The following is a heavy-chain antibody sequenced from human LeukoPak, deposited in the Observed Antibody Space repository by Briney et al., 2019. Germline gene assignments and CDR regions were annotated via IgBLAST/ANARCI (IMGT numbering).Heavy chain of an antibody. CDR2: ISSDGSHK. CDR3: ARDQYSGGSSTFDY. Sequence: GGSLRLSCAASGFTFNSYAMHWVRQAPGKGLEWVAVISSDGSHKYYADSVKGRFTISRDSSKNTLYLQMNSLRAEDTAVFYCARDQYSGGSSTFDYWGQGTLVTVSS. V-gene: IGHV3-30*04. D-gene: IGHD2-21*01. CDR1: GFTFNSYA. J-gene: IGHJ4*02.